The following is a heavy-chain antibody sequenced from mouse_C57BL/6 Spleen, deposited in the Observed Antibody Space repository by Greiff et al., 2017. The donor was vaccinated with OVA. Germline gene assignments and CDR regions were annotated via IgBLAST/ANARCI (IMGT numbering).Heavy chain of an antibody. Sequence: QVQLQQPGAELVKPGASVKLSCKASGYTFTSYWMHWVKQRPGQGLEWIGMIHPNSGSTNYNEKFKSKATLTVDKSSSTAYRQLSSLTSEDSAVYYCARAGDYLYFDVWGTGTTVTVSS. CDR1: GYTFTSYW. D-gene: IGHD2-4*01. CDR3: ARAGDYLYFDV. CDR2: IHPNSGST. J-gene: IGHJ1*03. V-gene: IGHV1-64*01.